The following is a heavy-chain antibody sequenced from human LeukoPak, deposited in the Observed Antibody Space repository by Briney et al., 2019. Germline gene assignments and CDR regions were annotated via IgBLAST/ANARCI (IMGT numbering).Heavy chain of an antibody. CDR3: ARDCRGYSYGCDDAFDI. Sequence: EASLKVSCTASGYTFTSYGISWVRHAPGQGLEWMGWISAYNGNTNYAQKLQGRVTMTTDTSTSTAYMELRSLRSDATAVYYCARDCRGYSYGCDDAFDIWGQGTMVTVSS. CDR1: GYTFTSYG. V-gene: IGHV1-18*04. CDR2: ISAYNGNT. D-gene: IGHD5-18*01. J-gene: IGHJ3*02.